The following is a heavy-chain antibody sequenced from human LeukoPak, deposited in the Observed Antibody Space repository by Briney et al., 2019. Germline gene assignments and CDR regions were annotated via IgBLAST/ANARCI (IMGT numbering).Heavy chain of an antibody. D-gene: IGHD3-10*01. CDR3: ARTDGSGSYYNGGWFDP. CDR1: GYSFTSCW. Sequence: GESLKISCKGSGYSFTSCWIGWVRQMPGKGLEWMGIIYPGDSNTRYSPSFQGQVTISADKSISTAYLQWSSLKASDTAMYYCARTDGSGSYYNGGWFDPWGQGTLVTVSS. J-gene: IGHJ5*02. V-gene: IGHV5-51*01. CDR2: IYPGDSNT.